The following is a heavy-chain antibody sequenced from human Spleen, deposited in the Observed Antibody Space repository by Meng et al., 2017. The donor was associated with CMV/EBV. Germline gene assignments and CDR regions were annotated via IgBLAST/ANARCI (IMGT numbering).Heavy chain of an antibody. J-gene: IGHJ4*02. D-gene: IGHD5-24*01. CDR3: ARDGWLQSYYFDF. V-gene: IGHV3-30*02. Sequence: GESLKISCAASGFTFSSYGMHWVRQAPGKGLEWVAFIRYDGSNKYYAESVKGRFTISRDNSKNTLYLQMNSLRLEDTASYFCARDGWLQSYYFDFWGQGTLVTVSS. CDR2: IRYDGSNK. CDR1: GFTFSSYG.